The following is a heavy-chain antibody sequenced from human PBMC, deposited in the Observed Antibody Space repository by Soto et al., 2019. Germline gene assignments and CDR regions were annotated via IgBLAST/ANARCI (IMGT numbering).Heavy chain of an antibody. CDR2: TRNKANSYTT. CDR3: ARSIVATIGMDV. V-gene: IGHV3-72*01. Sequence: EVQLVESGGGLVQPGGSLRLSCAASGFTFSDHHMDWVRQAPGKGLEWVGRTRNKANSYTTEYAASVKGRFTISRDDSKNSLYLQMNSLKTEDTAVYYCARSIVATIGMDVWGQGTTVTVSS. D-gene: IGHD5-12*01. J-gene: IGHJ6*02. CDR1: GFTFSDHH.